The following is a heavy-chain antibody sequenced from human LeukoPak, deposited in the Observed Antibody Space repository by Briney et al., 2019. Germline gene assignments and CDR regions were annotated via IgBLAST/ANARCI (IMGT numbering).Heavy chain of an antibody. V-gene: IGHV3-7*03. CDR2: IKYDEVEK. CDR3: ARDTGALVTHFDY. CDR1: GFTFSSYW. Sequence: GGSLRLSCAASGFTFSSYWMNWARQAPGKGLEWVANIKYDEVEKYHVDSVKGRFTISRGNAKKSLYLQMNSLRAEDTAVYYCARDTGALVTHFDYWGQGTLVTVSS. J-gene: IGHJ4*02. D-gene: IGHD5-18*01.